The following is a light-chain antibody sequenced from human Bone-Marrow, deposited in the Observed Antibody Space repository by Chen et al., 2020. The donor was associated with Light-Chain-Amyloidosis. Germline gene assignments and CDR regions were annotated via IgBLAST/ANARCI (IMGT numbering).Light chain of an antibody. CDR2: RDT. CDR1: DLPTKY. J-gene: IGLJ2*01. Sequence: SYELTQPPSVSVSPRQTARITCSGDDLPTKYAYWYQQKPGQAPVLVIHRDTERPSGISERFSGSSSGTTATLTISGVQAEDEADYHCQSADSSGTYDVIFGGGTKLTVL. V-gene: IGLV3-25*03. CDR3: QSADSSGTYDVI.